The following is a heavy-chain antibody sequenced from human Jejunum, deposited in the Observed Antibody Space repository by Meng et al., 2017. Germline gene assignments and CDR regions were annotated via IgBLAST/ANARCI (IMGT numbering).Heavy chain of an antibody. D-gene: IGHD2-15*01. CDR1: GFRMSDHF. Sequence: GGSLRLSCTASGFRMSDHFMDWVRQAPGKGLGWIGRSRNNVYNYNSEYAASVKGRFFMSRDDSRNSLYLQMNSLESEDTAVYYCAKDLSGVGFDDGHWGQGTLVTVSS. CDR3: AKDLSGVGFDDGH. CDR2: SRNNVYNYNS. V-gene: IGHV3-72*01. J-gene: IGHJ1*01.